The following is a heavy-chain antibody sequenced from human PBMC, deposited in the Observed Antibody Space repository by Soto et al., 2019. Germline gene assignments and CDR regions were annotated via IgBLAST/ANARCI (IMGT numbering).Heavy chain of an antibody. J-gene: IGHJ4*02. CDR1: GFTFRSYA. CDR2: IYTGGST. D-gene: IGHD5-12*01. V-gene: IGHV3-66*01. Sequence: GESLGLSGAGSGFTFRSYAMSWVRQAPGKGLEWVSVIYTGGSTYYGDSVRGRFTISRDISKNTLYLQMNSLRAEDTAVYYCATYSGYDSVDHWGQGTLVTAPQ. CDR3: ATYSGYDSVDH.